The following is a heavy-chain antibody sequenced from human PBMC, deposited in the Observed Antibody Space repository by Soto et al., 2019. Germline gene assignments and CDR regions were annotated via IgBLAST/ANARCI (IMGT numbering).Heavy chain of an antibody. CDR3: ARDTYYYDSSGYYYNWLDP. J-gene: IGHJ5*02. D-gene: IGHD3-22*01. Sequence: SETLSLTCTVSGGSISSGGYYWSWIRQHPGKGLGWIGYIYYSGSTYYNPSLKSRVTISVDTSKHQFSLKLRSVTAAETAVYYCARDTYYYDSSGYYYNWLDPWGKGTLVTVS. CDR2: IYYSGST. CDR1: GGSISSGGYY. V-gene: IGHV4-31*03.